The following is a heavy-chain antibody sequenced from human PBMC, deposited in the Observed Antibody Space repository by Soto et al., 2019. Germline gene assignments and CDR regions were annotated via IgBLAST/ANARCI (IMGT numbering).Heavy chain of an antibody. V-gene: IGHV4-31*03. J-gene: IGHJ4*02. CDR2: IYYSGST. CDR3: ARDSTWDRSGSSYHFDY. D-gene: IGHD3-10*01. Sequence: SETLSLTCTVSGGSISSGGYYWSWIRQHPGKGLEWIGYIYYSGSTYYNPSLKSRVTISVDTSKNQFSLKLSSVTAADTAVYYCARDSTWDRSGSSYHFDYWGQGTLVTVSS. CDR1: GGSISSGGYY.